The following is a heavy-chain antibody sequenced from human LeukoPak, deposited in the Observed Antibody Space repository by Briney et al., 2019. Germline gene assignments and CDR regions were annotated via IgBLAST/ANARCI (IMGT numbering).Heavy chain of an antibody. CDR3: ARERLGFRVDV. J-gene: IGHJ6*04. CDR2: INTSGNT. CDR1: GDSISNYY. Sequence: SETLSLTCTVSGDSISNYYWTWIRQSAGKGLQWIGRINTSGNTNYNPYPKSRVTMSLDTSKNQFSLNLSSVTAADTAAYYCARERLGFRVDVWGKGTTVTVSS. D-gene: IGHD3-10*01. V-gene: IGHV4-4*07.